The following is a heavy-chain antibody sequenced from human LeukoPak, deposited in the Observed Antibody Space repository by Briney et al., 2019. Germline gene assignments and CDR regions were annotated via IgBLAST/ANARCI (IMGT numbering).Heavy chain of an antibody. CDR2: ISGSGGST. J-gene: IGHJ4*02. CDR3: GKDGSSGPADYYFDY. Sequence: GGSLRLSCAASGFTFSSCAMSWVRQAPGKGLEWVSAISGSGGSTYYADSVKGRFTISRDNSKNTLYLQMNSLRAEDTAVYYCGKDGSSGPADYYFDYWGQGTLVTVSS. CDR1: GFTFSSCA. V-gene: IGHV3-23*01. D-gene: IGHD6-19*01.